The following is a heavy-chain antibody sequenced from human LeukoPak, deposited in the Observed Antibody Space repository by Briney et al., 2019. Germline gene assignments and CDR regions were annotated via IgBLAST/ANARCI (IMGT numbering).Heavy chain of an antibody. J-gene: IGHJ6*03. CDR3: AKVYGDYRGYYYYYMDV. D-gene: IGHD4-17*01. V-gene: IGHV3-30*18. Sequence: PGGSLRLSCAASGFTFSSYCMHWVRQAPGKGLEWVAVISYDGSNKYYADSVKGRFTISRDNSKNTLYLQMNSLRAEDTAVYYCAKVYGDYRGYYYYYMDVWGKGTTVTVSS. CDR2: ISYDGSNK. CDR1: GFTFSSYC.